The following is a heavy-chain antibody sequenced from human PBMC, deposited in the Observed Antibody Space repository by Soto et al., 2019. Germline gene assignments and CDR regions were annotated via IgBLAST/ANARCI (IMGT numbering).Heavy chain of an antibody. Sequence: ASVKVSCKASGYTFTNNDINWVRQATGQGLEWMGWMNPYSGNTGYAQKFQGRVTMTRDNSITTAYMELRSLRSDDTAVYYCARDGEAAPLDYWGQGTLVTVSS. D-gene: IGHD6-13*01. J-gene: IGHJ4*02. V-gene: IGHV1-8*01. CDR2: MNPYSGNT. CDR3: ARDGEAAPLDY. CDR1: GYTFTNND.